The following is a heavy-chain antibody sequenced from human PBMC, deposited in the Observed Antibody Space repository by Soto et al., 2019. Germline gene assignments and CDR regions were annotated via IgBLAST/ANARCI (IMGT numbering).Heavy chain of an antibody. V-gene: IGHV3-33*01. CDR2: IWYDGSNK. J-gene: IGHJ4*02. CDR3: ARTNRSGFYFDY. Sequence: QVQLVESGGGVVQPGRSLRLSCAASGFTFSSYGMHWVRQAPGKGLEWVAVIWYDGSNKYYADSVKGRFTISRDNSKNTLYLQMNSLRAEDTAVYYCARTNRSGFYFDYWGQGTLVTVSS. CDR1: GFTFSSYG. D-gene: IGHD6-19*01.